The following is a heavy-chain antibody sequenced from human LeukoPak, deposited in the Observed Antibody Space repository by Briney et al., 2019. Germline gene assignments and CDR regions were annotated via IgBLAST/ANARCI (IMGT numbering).Heavy chain of an antibody. CDR3: ARAQIYCSSTSCYPLNFGY. CDR2: IYYSGST. CDR1: GGSISSSSYY. J-gene: IGHJ4*02. D-gene: IGHD2-2*01. V-gene: IGHV4-39*07. Sequence: SETLSLTRTVSGGSISSSSYYWGWIRQPPGKGLEWIGTIYYSGSTYYNPSLKSRVTISVDTSKNQFSLKLSSVTAADTAVYYCARAQIYCSSTSCYPLNFGYWGQGTLVTVSS.